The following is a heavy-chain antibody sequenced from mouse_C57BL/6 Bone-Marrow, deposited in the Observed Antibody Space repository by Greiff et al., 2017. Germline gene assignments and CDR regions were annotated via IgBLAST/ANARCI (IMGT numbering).Heavy chain of an antibody. Sequence: QVHVKQSGAELVRPGASVKLSCKASGYTFTDYYINWVKQRPGQGLEWIARIYPGSGNTYYNEKFKGKATLTAEKSSSTAYMQLSSLTSEDSAVYFCARYYYGSSKYYYAMDYWGQGTSVTVSS. CDR2: IYPGSGNT. CDR1: GYTFTDYY. D-gene: IGHD1-1*01. J-gene: IGHJ4*01. V-gene: IGHV1-76*01. CDR3: ARYYYGSSKYYYAMDY.